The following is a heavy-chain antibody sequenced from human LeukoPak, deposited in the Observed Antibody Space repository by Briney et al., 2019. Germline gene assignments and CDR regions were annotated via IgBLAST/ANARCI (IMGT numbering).Heavy chain of an antibody. D-gene: IGHD4-17*01. J-gene: IGHJ6*03. CDR3: ARAGGRTVTTRTYYYYYMDV. CDR1: GGSFSGHY. V-gene: IGHV4-34*01. CDR2: INHRGSA. Sequence: SETLSLTCAVYGGSFSGHYCSWIRQPPGKGLEYIGEINHRGSANYNPSLKSRVTISVDTSKNQFSLKLSSVTAADTAVYYCARAGGRTVTTRTYYYYYMDVWGKGTTVTVSS.